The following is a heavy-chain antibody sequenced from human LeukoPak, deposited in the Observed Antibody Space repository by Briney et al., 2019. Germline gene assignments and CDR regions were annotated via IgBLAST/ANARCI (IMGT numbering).Heavy chain of an antibody. D-gene: IGHD3/OR15-3a*01. CDR1: GGTFSSYA. V-gene: IGHV1-69*05. J-gene: IGHJ3*02. CDR2: IIPIFGTA. CDR3: ARDKLHFGPSNDAFDI. Sequence: SVKVSCKASGGTFSSYAISWVRQAPGQGLEWMGRIIPIFGTANYAQKFQGRVTITTDESTSTAYMELSSLRSEDTAVYYCARDKLHFGPSNDAFDIWGQGTMVTVSS.